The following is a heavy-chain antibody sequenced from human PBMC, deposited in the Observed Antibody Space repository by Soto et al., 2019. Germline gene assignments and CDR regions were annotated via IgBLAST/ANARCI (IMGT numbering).Heavy chain of an antibody. CDR2: INHSGST. CDR3: ARDTAPAGDYYYLMDV. CDR1: GGSFSGYY. J-gene: IGHJ6*02. Sequence: QVQLQQWGAGLLKPSETLSLTCAVYGGSFSGYYWSWIRQPPGKGLEWIGEINHSGSTNYNPSLKSRVTISVDTSKNQFSLKLTSVTAADTAVYYCARDTAPAGDYYYLMDVWGQGTTVTVSS. D-gene: IGHD5-18*01. V-gene: IGHV4-34*01.